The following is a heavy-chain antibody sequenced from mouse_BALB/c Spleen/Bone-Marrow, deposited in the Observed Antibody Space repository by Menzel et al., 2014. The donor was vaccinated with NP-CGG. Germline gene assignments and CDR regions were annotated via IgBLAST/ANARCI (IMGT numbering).Heavy chain of an antibody. V-gene: IGHV2-6-7*01. CDR2: IWGDGST. CDR3: ARDSFLITRALDY. Sequence: VKLVESGPGLVAPSQRLSIPCTVSGFSLTGYGVSWVRQPPGKGLEWLGMIWGDGSTDYNSALKSRLSISKDNSKSQVFLKMNSLQTDDTARYYCARDSFLITRALDYWGQGTSVTVSS. CDR1: GFSLTGYG. J-gene: IGHJ4*01. D-gene: IGHD2-4*01.